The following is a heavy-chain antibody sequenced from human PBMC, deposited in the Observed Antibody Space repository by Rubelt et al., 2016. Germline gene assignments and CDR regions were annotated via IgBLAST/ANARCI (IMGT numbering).Heavy chain of an antibody. D-gene: IGHD6-19*01. CDR3: AKDAYSSGWSYFDY. J-gene: IGHJ4*02. V-gene: IGHV3-11*06. Sequence: QVQLVESGGGLVKPGGSLRLSCAASGFTFSDYYMSWIRQAPGKGLEWGSSISSSSSYTNYAVSVKGRFTISRDNAKNSLYLQMNSLRAEDTAVYYCAKDAYSSGWSYFDYWGQGTLVTVSS. CDR2: ISSSSSYT. CDR1: GFTFSDYY.